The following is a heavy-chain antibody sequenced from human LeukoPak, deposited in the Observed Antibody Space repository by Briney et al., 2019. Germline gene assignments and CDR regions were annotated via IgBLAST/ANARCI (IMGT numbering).Heavy chain of an antibody. V-gene: IGHV3-30*12. J-gene: IGHJ4*02. CDR2: IYPDGTNK. CDR1: GFTFSSYG. CDR3: ASQYGDYAVDY. Sequence: PGGSLRLSCAASGFTFSSYGMHWVRQAPGKGLEWVACIYPDGTNKDYADSVKGRFIISRDNSKNTLYVQMNSLRAEDTAVYYCASQYGDYAVDYWGQGTLVTVSS. D-gene: IGHD4-17*01.